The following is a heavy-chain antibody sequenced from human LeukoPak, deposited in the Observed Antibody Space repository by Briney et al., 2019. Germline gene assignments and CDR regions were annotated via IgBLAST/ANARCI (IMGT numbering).Heavy chain of an antibody. D-gene: IGHD3/OR15-3a*01. CDR2: IIPIFGTA. J-gene: IGHJ4*02. V-gene: IGHV1-69*01. CDR1: GGTFSSYA. CDR3: ARFERWTGTVYLDY. Sequence: ASVTVSCKASGGTFSSYAISWVRQAPGQGLEWMGGIIPIFGTANYAQKFQGRVTITADESTSTAYMELSSLRSEDTAVYYCARFERWTGTVYLDYWGQGTLVTVSS.